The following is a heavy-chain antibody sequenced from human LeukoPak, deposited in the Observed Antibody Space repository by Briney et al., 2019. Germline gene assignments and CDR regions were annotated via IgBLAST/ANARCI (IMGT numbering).Heavy chain of an antibody. D-gene: IGHD3-10*01. CDR2: LYYGGST. J-gene: IGHJ4*02. CDR3: ATRRFGELTY. CDR1: GVIVRSNY. V-gene: IGHV3-66*01. Sequence: GGSLRLSCVGSGVIVRSNYMTWVRQAPGKGLEWVSILYYGGSTYYADSVKGRFSISRDTSKNTLYLQMNSLRVEDTAVYYCATRRFGELTYWGQGTLVTVSS.